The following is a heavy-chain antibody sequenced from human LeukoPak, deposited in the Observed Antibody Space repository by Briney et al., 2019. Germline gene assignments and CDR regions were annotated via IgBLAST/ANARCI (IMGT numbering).Heavy chain of an antibody. J-gene: IGHJ5*02. CDR2: IYYSGST. D-gene: IGHD3-22*01. V-gene: IGHV4-59*01. Sequence: SETLSLTCTVSAASIGSYYWSWIRQPPGKGLEWIGYIYYSGSTNYNPSLKSRVTISVDTSKNQFSLRLSSVTAADTAVYYCARHRYYCDSSGYYYQPWGQGTLVTVSS. CDR1: AASIGSYY. CDR3: ARHRYYCDSSGYYYQP.